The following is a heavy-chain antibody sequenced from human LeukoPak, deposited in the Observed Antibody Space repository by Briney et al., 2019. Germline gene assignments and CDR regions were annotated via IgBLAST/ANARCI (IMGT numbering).Heavy chain of an antibody. CDR2: ISSDGNNK. CDR3: TRVLSPRSYFRFDY. D-gene: IGHD3-10*01. V-gene: IGHV3-30-3*01. CDR1: GFPFSSYC. J-gene: IGHJ4*02. Sequence: GGSLRLSCAVSGFPFSSYCMSWVRQAPGKGLEWVAVISSDGNNKYYADSVKGRFTISRDNSKSTLYLQMNSLRAEDTAVYYCTRVLSPRSYFRFDYWGQGTRVTVSS.